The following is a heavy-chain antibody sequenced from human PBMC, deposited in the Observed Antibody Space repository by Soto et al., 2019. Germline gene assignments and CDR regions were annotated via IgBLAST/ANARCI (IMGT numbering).Heavy chain of an antibody. CDR2: INHSGST. CDR3: ARGFFKSYDDGSRSYYCYFEN. CDR1: GGSFSGYY. D-gene: IGHD3-10*01. Sequence: SETLSLTCAVYGGSFSGYYWSWIRQPPGKGLEWIGEINHSGSTNYNPSLKSRVTISVDTSKNQFSLKLSSVTAADTAVYYCARGFFKSYDDGSRSYYCYFENWGQGTLVTVSS. J-gene: IGHJ4*02. V-gene: IGHV4-34*01.